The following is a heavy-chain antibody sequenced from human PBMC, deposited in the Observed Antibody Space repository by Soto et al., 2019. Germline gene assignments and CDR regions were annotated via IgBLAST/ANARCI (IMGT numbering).Heavy chain of an antibody. CDR3: AIADYGDDDY. CDR2: IKAYSGNT. J-gene: IGHJ4*02. V-gene: IGHV1-18*01. Sequence: QLQLVQSGPEAKKPGASVKVSCKASGYTFATSTISWLRQAPGQGPEWMGWIKAYSGNTNYAQKRQGRLTMTTDTSTSTAYSERRSLTTDDTAIYYCAIADYGDDDYWGQGTLVTVSS. D-gene: IGHD4-17*01. CDR1: GYTFATST.